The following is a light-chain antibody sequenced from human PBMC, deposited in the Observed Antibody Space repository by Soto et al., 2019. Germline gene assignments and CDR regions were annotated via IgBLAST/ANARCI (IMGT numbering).Light chain of an antibody. Sequence: EIVLTQSPGTLSLSPGERATLSCRASQSVSNNYLAWYQQKPGQAPRLLIYDASSRATGIPDRFSGSGSGTDFTLTISGLEPEDFAVYYCQQYGSSPTFGQGTKVDIK. CDR2: DAS. CDR1: QSVSNNY. V-gene: IGKV3-20*01. CDR3: QQYGSSPT. J-gene: IGKJ1*01.